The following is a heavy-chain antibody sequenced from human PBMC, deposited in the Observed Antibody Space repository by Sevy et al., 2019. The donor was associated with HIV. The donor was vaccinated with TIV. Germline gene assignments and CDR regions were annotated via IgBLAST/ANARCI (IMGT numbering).Heavy chain of an antibody. Sequence: GESLKISCAATGFTFSRSGMHWVRQAPGKGLEWVSFTRYDGTTKNYADSVKGRFTISRDNSKNTLYLQMNSLRADDTAVYYSAKMGSTTVTTSDAFDLWGQGTMVTVSS. CDR1: GFTFSRSG. CDR2: TRYDGTTK. V-gene: IGHV3-30*02. J-gene: IGHJ3*01. D-gene: IGHD4-17*01. CDR3: AKMGSTTVTTSDAFDL.